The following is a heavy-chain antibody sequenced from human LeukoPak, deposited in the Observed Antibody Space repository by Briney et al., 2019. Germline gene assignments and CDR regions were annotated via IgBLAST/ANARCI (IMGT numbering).Heavy chain of an antibody. D-gene: IGHD3-3*01. CDR1: GGSISSYY. J-gene: IGHJ5*02. Sequence: PSETLSLTCTVSGGSISSYYWSWIRQPPGKGLEWIGYIYYSGSTNYNPSLKSRVTISVGMSKNQFSLKLSSVTAADTAVYYCARVDYDFWSGPRQWFDPWGQGTLVTVSS. CDR2: IYYSGST. CDR3: ARVDYDFWSGPRQWFDP. V-gene: IGHV4-59*01.